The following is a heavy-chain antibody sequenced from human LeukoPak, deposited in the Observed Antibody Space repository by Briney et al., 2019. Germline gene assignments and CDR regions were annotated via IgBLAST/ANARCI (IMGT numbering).Heavy chain of an antibody. CDR3: ARGGEIFGVVTTGDAFDI. V-gene: IGHV3-30*04. Sequence: PGGPLRLSCAASGFSFHSYTMHWVRQTPDRGLQWVALISYDEKHLDYAASVQGRFIISRGISRNTVFLQMNNLRDEDTGVYYCARGGEIFGVVTTGDAFDIWGQGTMVTVSS. D-gene: IGHD3-3*01. CDR1: GFSFHSYT. CDR2: ISYDEKHL. J-gene: IGHJ3*02.